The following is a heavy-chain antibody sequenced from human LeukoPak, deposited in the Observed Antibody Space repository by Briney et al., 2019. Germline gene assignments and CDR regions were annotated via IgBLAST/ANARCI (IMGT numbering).Heavy chain of an antibody. J-gene: IGHJ6*03. V-gene: IGHV4-59*01. Sequence: SETLSLTCTVSGGSISSYYWSWIRQPLGKGLEWIGYIYYSGSTNYNPSLKSRVTISVDTSKNQFSLKLSSVTAADTAVYYCARESGSSGWYDYYYYMDVWGKGTTVTVSS. CDR1: GGSISSYY. CDR3: ARESGSSGWYDYYYYMDV. D-gene: IGHD6-19*01. CDR2: IYYSGST.